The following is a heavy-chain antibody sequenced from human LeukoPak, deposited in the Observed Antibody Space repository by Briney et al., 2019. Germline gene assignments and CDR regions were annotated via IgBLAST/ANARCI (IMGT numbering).Heavy chain of an antibody. V-gene: IGHV5-51*01. CDR1: GYSFTSYC. CDR2: IYPRDFDT. D-gene: IGHD6-13*01. CDR3: ARSYSSSWYVWGSFEI. J-gene: IGHJ3*02. Sequence: GQSLQIYSKGSGYSFTSYCIGWVRQIPGKGLEWMGIIYPRDFDTRNSPSFQGKVTISSAKSIRTAYLHWNRPEYADTAMYYGARSYSSSWYVWGSFEIWGQGTMVTVSS.